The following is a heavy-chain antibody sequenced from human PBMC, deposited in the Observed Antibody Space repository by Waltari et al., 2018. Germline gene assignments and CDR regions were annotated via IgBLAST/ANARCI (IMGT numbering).Heavy chain of an antibody. V-gene: IGHV3-21*01. CDR1: GFTFSSYS. J-gene: IGHJ4*02. Sequence: EVQLVESGGGLVKPGGSLRLSCAGSGFTFSSYSLHWVRQAPGKVLEWVSCISTSTKYIRYADAVKGRFTISRDNAKNSLYLQMNNLRAEDTAVYYCAPTAVTYDYWGQGILVTVSS. CDR2: ISTSTKYI. CDR3: APTAVTYDY. D-gene: IGHD4-17*01.